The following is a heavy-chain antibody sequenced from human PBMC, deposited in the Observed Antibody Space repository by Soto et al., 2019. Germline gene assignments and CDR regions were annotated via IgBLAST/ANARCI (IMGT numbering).Heavy chain of an antibody. CDR2: IIPLFGTA. CDR1: GGTFSSYG. Sequence: QVQLVQSGAEVKKPGSSVKVSCRASGGTFSSYGFSWVRQAPGQGLEWMGGIIPLFGTANYAQKFQGRVTITADDSRSTTYIELTILRSEDSAVYYCARDECSGGSCYSDYWGQGTLVTVSS. J-gene: IGHJ4*02. V-gene: IGHV1-69*01. D-gene: IGHD2-15*01. CDR3: ARDECSGGSCYSDY.